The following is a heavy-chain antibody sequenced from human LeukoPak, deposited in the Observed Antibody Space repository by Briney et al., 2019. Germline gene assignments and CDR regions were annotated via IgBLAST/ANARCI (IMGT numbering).Heavy chain of an antibody. CDR1: GYTFTSCD. CDR3: ARGREDGYNYYWFDP. CDR2: MNPNSGNT. V-gene: IGHV1-8*01. D-gene: IGHD5-24*01. J-gene: IGHJ5*02. Sequence: ASVKVSCKASGYTFTSCDINWVRQATGQGLEWMGWMNPNSGNTGYAQKFQGRVTMTRNTSISTAYMELSSLRSEDTAVYYCARGREDGYNYYWFDPWGQGTLVTVSS.